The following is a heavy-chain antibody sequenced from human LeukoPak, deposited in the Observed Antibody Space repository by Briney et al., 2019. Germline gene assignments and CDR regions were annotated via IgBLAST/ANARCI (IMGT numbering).Heavy chain of an antibody. J-gene: IGHJ3*02. CDR3: ARPPSTSYYDFWSGYYSGAFDI. V-gene: IGHV3-7*03. CDR1: GFTFSSYW. CDR2: IKQDGSEK. Sequence: GGSLRLSCAASGFTFSSYWMSWVRQAPGKGLEWVANIKQDGSEKYYVDSVKGRFTISRDNAKNSLYLHMNSLRAEDTAVYYCARPPSTSYYDFWSGYYSGAFDIWGQGTMVTVSS. D-gene: IGHD3-3*01.